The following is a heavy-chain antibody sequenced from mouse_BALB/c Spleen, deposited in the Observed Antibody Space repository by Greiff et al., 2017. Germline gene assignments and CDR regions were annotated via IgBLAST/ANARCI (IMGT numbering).Heavy chain of an antibody. D-gene: IGHD1-1*01. CDR3: ARGYYYGSFDY. V-gene: IGHV5-6-5*01. CDR2: ISSGGST. CDR1: GFTFSSYA. J-gene: IGHJ2*01. Sequence: EVHLVESGGGLVKPGGSLKLSCAASGFTFSSYAMSWVRQTPEKRLEWVASISSGGSTYYPDSVKGRFTISRDNARNILYLQMSSLRSEDTAMYYCARGYYYGSFDYWGQGTTLTVSS.